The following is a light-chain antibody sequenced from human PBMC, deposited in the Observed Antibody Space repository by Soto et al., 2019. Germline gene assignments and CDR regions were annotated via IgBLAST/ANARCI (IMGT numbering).Light chain of an antibody. V-gene: IGKV3-20*01. Sequence: EIVLTQSPVILSLSPGERATLSCRASQSVSTYLAWYQQKPGQAPRLLIYGASSRATGIPDRFSGSGSGTDFTLTISRLEPEDFAVYYCQQYGSSPLTFGQGTRLEIK. CDR1: QSVSTY. CDR3: QQYGSSPLT. J-gene: IGKJ5*01. CDR2: GAS.